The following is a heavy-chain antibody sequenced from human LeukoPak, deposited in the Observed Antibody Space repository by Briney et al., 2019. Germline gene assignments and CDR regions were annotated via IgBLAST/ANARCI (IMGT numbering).Heavy chain of an antibody. CDR2: ISGDGGST. J-gene: IGHJ3*02. Sequence: GGSLRLSCAASGFTFDDYAMHWVRQASGKGLEWVSLISGDGGSTYYADSVKGRFTISRDNSKNSLYLQMNSLRTEDTALYYCAKVKDYYDSSGYNHDAFDIWGQGTMVTVSS. D-gene: IGHD3-22*01. V-gene: IGHV3-43*02. CDR3: AKVKDYYDSSGYNHDAFDI. CDR1: GFTFDDYA.